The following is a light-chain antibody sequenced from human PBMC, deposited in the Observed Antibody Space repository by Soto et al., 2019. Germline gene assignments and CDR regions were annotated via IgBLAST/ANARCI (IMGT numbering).Light chain of an antibody. CDR2: KAS. CDR1: HTINGW. Sequence: DIQMTKSPSTLSASVEDIVTSTCRASHTINGWLAWYQQKPEKAPNLLSYKASSLERGVPSRFSGSGSGTEFTLTISSLQVDDFATYYCQQYNSHSRTFGQGTKVDIK. CDR3: QQYNSHSRT. V-gene: IGKV1-5*03. J-gene: IGKJ1*01.